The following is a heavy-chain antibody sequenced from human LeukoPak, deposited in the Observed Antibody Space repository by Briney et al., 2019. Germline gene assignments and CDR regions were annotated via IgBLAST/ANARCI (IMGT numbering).Heavy chain of an antibody. J-gene: IGHJ6*02. CDR3: ARAILSDPKYYGMDV. Sequence: GGSLRLSCAASGFKFSDYGMSWVRQAPGKGLEWVSRINWNADSTGYADSVKGRFTISKDNAKNSLFLQMNSLRAEDTAMYYCARAILSDPKYYGMDVWGQGTTVTVSS. V-gene: IGHV3-20*04. CDR2: INWNADST. CDR1: GFKFSDYG. D-gene: IGHD3-9*01.